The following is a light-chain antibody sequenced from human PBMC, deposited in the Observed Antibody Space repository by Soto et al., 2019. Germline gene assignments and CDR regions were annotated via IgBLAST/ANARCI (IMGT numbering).Light chain of an antibody. CDR3: SSYTSSLTLV. V-gene: IGLV2-14*01. Sequence: QSALTQPASVSGSPGQSITISCTGTSSDVGGYNYVSWYQQHPGKAPKLMICEVSNRPSGVSNRFSGSKSGNTASLTISGLQAEDEADYYCSSYTSSLTLVFGGGTQLTVL. CDR1: SSDVGGYNY. CDR2: EVS. J-gene: IGLJ2*01.